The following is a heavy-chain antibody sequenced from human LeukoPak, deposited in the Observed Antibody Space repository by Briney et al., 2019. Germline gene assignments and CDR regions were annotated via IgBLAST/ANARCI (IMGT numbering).Heavy chain of an antibody. V-gene: IGHV3-23*01. CDR1: EFTFSTYG. D-gene: IGHD6-19*01. J-gene: IGHJ4*02. Sequence: PGGSLRLSCAASEFTFSTYGVYWVRQAPGKGLEWVSSNSGGSSYYADSVKGRFTISRDNSKNTLYLQMNSLRAEDTAVYYCAKDLGSSGWYIDYWGQGTLVAVS. CDR3: AKDLGSSGWYIDY. CDR2: NSGGSS.